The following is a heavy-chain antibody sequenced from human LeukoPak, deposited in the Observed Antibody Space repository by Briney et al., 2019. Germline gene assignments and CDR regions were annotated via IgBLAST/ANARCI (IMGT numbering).Heavy chain of an antibody. CDR2: IYYSGST. J-gene: IGHJ6*02. Sequence: SETLSLTCTVSGGSVSSGSYYWSWIRQPPGKGLEWIGYIYYSGSTNYNPSLKSRVTISVDTSKNQFSLKLSSATAADTAVYYCARDSPVQQQLDNYYYYYGMDVWGQGTTVTVSS. CDR3: ARDSPVQQQLDNYYYYYGMDV. CDR1: GGSVSSGSYY. D-gene: IGHD6-13*01. V-gene: IGHV4-61*01.